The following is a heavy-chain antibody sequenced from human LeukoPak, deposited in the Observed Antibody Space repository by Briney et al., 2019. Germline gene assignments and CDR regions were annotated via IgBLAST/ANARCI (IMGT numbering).Heavy chain of an antibody. Sequence: GSLRLSCAASGFTVSSNYMNWVRQAPGKGLAWVSVIYSGGSTHYADSVKGRFTISRDNSKNTLYLQMNSLRAGDTAVYYCARVRKYSGYYSWYFDLWGRGTLVTVSS. V-gene: IGHV3-53*01. J-gene: IGHJ2*01. CDR3: ARVRKYSGYYSWYFDL. CDR1: GFTVSSNY. CDR2: IYSGGST. D-gene: IGHD5-12*01.